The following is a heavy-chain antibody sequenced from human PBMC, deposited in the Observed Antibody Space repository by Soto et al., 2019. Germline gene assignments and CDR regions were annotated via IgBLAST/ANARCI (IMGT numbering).Heavy chain of an antibody. V-gene: IGHV1-2*04. CDR1: GYTFSGYY. J-gene: IGHJ6*02. D-gene: IGHD3-3*01. CDR3: ARESSYDFWSGYLAPYYYYGMDV. CDR2: INPNSGGT. Sequence: VSVKVSCTASGYTFSGYYIHWVRQTPGQGLEWMGWINPNSGGTNYAQKFKGWVTMTRDTSISTAYMELSRLRSDGTAVYYCARESSYDFWSGYLAPYYYYGMDVWGQGTTVTVSS.